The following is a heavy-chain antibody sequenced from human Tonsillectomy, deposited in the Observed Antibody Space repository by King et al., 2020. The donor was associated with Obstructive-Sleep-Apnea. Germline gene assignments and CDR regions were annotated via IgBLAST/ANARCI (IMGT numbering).Heavy chain of an antibody. CDR3: ARDLGYSSSGEYFQH. CDR2: ISSSSSTI. CDR1: GFTFSSYS. J-gene: IGHJ1*01. V-gene: IGHV3-48*01. Sequence: QLVQSGGGLVQPGGSLRLSCAASGFTFSSYSMNWVRQAPGKGLEWVSYISSSSSTIYYADSVKGRFTISRDNAKNSLYLQMNSLRAEDTAVYYCARDLGYSSSGEYFQHWGQGTLVTVSS. D-gene: IGHD6-13*01.